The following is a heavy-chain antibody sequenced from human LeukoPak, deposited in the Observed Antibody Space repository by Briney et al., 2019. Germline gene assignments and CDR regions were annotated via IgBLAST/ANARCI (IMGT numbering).Heavy chain of an antibody. J-gene: IGHJ4*02. D-gene: IGHD6-6*01. CDR2: IYYSGST. Sequence: SETLSLTCTVSGGSVSSSSYYWGWIRQPPGKGLEWIGSIYYSGSTYYNPSLKSRVTISVDTSKNQFSLKLSSVTAADTAVYYCARHRGSSSLFDYWGQGTLVTVSS. CDR1: GGSVSSSSYY. V-gene: IGHV4-39*01. CDR3: ARHRGSSSLFDY.